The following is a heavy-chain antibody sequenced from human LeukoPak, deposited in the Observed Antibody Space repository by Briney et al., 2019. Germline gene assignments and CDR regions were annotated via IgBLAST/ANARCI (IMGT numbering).Heavy chain of an antibody. Sequence: SETLSLTCTVSGYSMSSGYYWGWIRQPPGKGLEWIGSIYHSGSTYYNPSLKSRVTISVDTSKKQFFLKLSSVTAADTAVYYCARARPPSDSTHFDYWGQGTLVTVSS. CDR1: GYSMSSGYY. CDR2: IYHSGST. D-gene: IGHD6-6*01. CDR3: ARARPPSDSTHFDY. J-gene: IGHJ4*02. V-gene: IGHV4-38-2*02.